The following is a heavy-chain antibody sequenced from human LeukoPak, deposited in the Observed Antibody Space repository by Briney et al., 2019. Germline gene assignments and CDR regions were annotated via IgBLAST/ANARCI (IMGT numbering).Heavy chain of an antibody. CDR2: IRYDGSNK. CDR3: ANLLNAGAYYYDSSDLDY. V-gene: IGHV3-30*02. Sequence: PGGSLRLSCAASGFTFSSCGMHWVRQAPGKGLEWVAFIRYDGSNKYYADSVKGRFTISRDNSKHTVYLQMNSLRAEDTAVYYCANLLNAGAYYYDSSDLDYWGQGTLVTVSS. J-gene: IGHJ4*02. CDR1: GFTFSSCG. D-gene: IGHD3-22*01.